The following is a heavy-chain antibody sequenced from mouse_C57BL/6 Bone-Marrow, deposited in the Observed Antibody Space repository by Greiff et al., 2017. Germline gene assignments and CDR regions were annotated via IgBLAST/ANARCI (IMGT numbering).Heavy chain of an antibody. CDR1: GFNIKDDY. J-gene: IGHJ2*01. CDR2: IDPENGDT. V-gene: IGHV14-4*01. D-gene: IGHD3-1*01. Sequence: EVQLQQSGAELVRPGASVKLSCTASGFNIKDDYMHWVKQRPEQGLEWIGWIDPENGDTEYASKFQGKATIPADTSSTTAYLQLSSLTSEDTAVXYCTTYERSGYGDDWGQGTTRTVAS. CDR3: TTYERSGYGDD.